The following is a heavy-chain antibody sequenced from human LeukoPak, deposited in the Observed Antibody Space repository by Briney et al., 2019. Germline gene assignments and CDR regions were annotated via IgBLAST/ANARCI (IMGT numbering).Heavy chain of an antibody. J-gene: IGHJ6*02. CDR2: ISAYNGNT. CDR3: ARSLVMTTVTTFYYYYGMDV. Sequence: ASVKVSCKASGYSFTSYGISWVRQAPGQGLEWMGWISAYNGNTNYVQKLQGRVTMTRNTSISTAYMELSSLRSEDTAVYYCARSLVMTTVTTFYYYYGMDVWGQGTTVTVSS. CDR1: GYSFTSYG. D-gene: IGHD4-17*01. V-gene: IGHV1-18*01.